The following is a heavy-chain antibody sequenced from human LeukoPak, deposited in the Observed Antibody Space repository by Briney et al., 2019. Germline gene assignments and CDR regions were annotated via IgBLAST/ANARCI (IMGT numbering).Heavy chain of an antibody. D-gene: IGHD2-2*01. CDR3: ARDTYCSSTSCFPYYMDV. CDR1: GYTFTSYY. J-gene: IGHJ6*03. V-gene: IGHV1-18*04. CDR2: ISAYYGNT. Sequence: ASVKVSCKASGYTFTSYYMHWVRQAPGQGLEWMGWISAYYGNTNYAQKLQDRVTMTTDTSTSIAYMELRSLRSDDTAVYYCARDTYCSSTSCFPYYMDVWGTGTTVTVSS.